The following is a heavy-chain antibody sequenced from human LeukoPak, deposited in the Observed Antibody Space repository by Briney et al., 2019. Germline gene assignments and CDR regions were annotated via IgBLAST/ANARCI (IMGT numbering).Heavy chain of an antibody. CDR3: ARARWTSTVTTYYLDY. CDR2: INAGNGKT. CDR1: GYIFTDYA. D-gene: IGHD4-17*01. V-gene: IGHV1-3*01. J-gene: IGHJ4*02. Sequence: ASVKVSCKASGYIFTDYAIQWVRQAPGQGLEWMEWINAGNGKTKYSQKFQGRVTITRDTSASTAYMELSGLRSEDTAVYYCARARWTSTVTTYYLDYWGQGTLVTVSS.